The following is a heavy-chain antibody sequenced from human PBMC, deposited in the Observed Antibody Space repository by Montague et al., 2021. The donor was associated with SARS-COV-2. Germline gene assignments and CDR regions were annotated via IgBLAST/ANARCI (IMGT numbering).Heavy chain of an antibody. Sequence: SETLSLTCTVSGDSISSSNYYWSWIRQPPGKGLEWIGSIYYRGSTYYNPSLKSRDTISVDTSMNQFSLKLSSVTAADTAVYYCARPGEMATIVGWCFFDLGGRGPRATVS. D-gene: IGHD5-24*01. CDR1: GDSISSSNYY. J-gene: IGHJ2*01. V-gene: IGHV4-39*01. CDR3: ARPGEMATIVGWCFFDL. CDR2: IYYRGST.